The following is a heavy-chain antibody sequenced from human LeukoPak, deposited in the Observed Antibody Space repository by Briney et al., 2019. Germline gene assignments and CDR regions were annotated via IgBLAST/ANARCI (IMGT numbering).Heavy chain of an antibody. CDR3: AKLGGNYDFWSGYSRTDY. Sequence: GGSLRLSCAASGFTFSSYAMSWVRQAPGKGLEWVSAISGSGGSTYYADSVKGRFNISRDNSKNTLYLQMNRLRAEDTAVYYCAKLGGNYDFWSGYSRTDYWGQGTLVTVSS. CDR2: ISGSGGST. CDR1: GFTFSSYA. V-gene: IGHV3-23*01. J-gene: IGHJ4*02. D-gene: IGHD3-3*01.